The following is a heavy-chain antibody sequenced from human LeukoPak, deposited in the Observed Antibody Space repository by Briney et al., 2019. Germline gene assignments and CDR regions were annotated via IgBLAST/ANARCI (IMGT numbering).Heavy chain of an antibody. Sequence: SETLSLTCAVYGGSFSGYYWSWIRQPPGKGLEWIGEINHSGSTNYNPSLKSRVTISVDTSKNQCSLKLSSVTAADTAVYYCAREDTVTRVLDYWGQGTLVTVSS. J-gene: IGHJ4*02. V-gene: IGHV4-34*01. CDR1: GGSFSGYY. D-gene: IGHD4-17*01. CDR2: INHSGST. CDR3: AREDTVTRVLDY.